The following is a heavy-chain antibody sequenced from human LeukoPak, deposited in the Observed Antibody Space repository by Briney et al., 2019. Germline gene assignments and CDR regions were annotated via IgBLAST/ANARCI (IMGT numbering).Heavy chain of an antibody. Sequence: ASVKVSCKASGYTFTSYYMHWVRQAPGQGLEWMGIINPSGGSTSYAQKFQGRVTMTRDMSTSTVYMELSSLRSDDTAVHYCARDDYRVANWFDPWGQGTLVTVSS. CDR2: INPSGGST. CDR1: GYTFTSYY. CDR3: ARDDYRVANWFDP. D-gene: IGHD4/OR15-4a*01. V-gene: IGHV1-46*01. J-gene: IGHJ5*02.